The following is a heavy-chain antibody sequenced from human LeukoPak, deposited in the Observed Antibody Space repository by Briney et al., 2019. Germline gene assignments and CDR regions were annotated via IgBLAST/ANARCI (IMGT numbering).Heavy chain of an antibody. J-gene: IGHJ4*02. Sequence: GGSLRLSCAASGFTFSNYAMNWVRQAPGKGLEWVSATHGSDDYTYYADSVKGRFTISRDNSKNTLYLQMNSLRAEDTAVYYCAKGYGSGTYYNDYWGQGTLVTVSS. V-gene: IGHV3-23*01. CDR2: THGSDDYT. D-gene: IGHD3-10*01. CDR3: AKGYGSGTYYNDY. CDR1: GFTFSNYA.